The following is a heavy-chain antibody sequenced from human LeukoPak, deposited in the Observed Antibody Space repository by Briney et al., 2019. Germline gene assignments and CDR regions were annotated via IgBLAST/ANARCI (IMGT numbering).Heavy chain of an antibody. J-gene: IGHJ5*02. D-gene: IGHD6-13*01. CDR3: ARQSSAAGTFWFDP. CDR1: GDSISSHY. CDR2: IHTSGST. Sequence: PSETLSLTCTVSGDSISSHYWSWLRQPPGKGLEWIGYIHTSGSTNYNPSLKSRVTISVDTSKNQLSLKLTFVTAADTAVYYCARQSSAAGTFWFDPWGQGTLVTVSP. V-gene: IGHV4-4*09.